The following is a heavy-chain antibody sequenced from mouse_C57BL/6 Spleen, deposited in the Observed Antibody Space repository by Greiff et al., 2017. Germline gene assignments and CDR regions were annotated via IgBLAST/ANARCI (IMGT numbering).Heavy chain of an antibody. CDR1: GYTFTSYW. CDR3: ARLGYDYGYFDY. CDR2: IDPSDSYT. D-gene: IGHD2-4*01. J-gene: IGHJ2*01. Sequence: VQLQQPGAELVMPGASVKLSCKASGYTFTSYWMHWVKQRPGQGLEWIGEIDPSDSYTNYNQKFKGKSTLTVDKSSSTAYMQLSSLTSEDSAVYYCARLGYDYGYFDYWGQGTTLTVAS. V-gene: IGHV1-69*01.